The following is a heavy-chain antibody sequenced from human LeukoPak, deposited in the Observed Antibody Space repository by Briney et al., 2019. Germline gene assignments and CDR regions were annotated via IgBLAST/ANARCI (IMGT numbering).Heavy chain of an antibody. V-gene: IGHV3-7*03. CDR1: EFTFSSYA. J-gene: IGHJ4*02. CDR2: IKQDGSDK. Sequence: GGSLRLSCAASEFTFSSYAMHWVRQAPGKGLEWLATIKQDGSDKFYVDSVKGRFTISRDNAGSSLYLQMNSLRAEDTAVYYCATYHNTLTAKRSYYWGQGTLVTVSS. CDR3: ATYHNTLTAKRSYY. D-gene: IGHD2-21*02.